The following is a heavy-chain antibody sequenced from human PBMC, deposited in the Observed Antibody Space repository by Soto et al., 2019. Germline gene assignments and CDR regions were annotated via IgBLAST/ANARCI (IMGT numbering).Heavy chain of an antibody. Sequence: QVQLVQSGAEVKKPGASVKVSCKPSGYTFTSYVINWVRQATGKGLEWMGWMNPTSGNTGYAQRFRGRVTMTRNTSISTAYMELSSLRSEDTAVYYCARERTGTTSMDVWGQGTTVTVSS. CDR3: ARERTGTTSMDV. V-gene: IGHV1-8*01. J-gene: IGHJ6*02. D-gene: IGHD1-1*01. CDR2: MNPTSGNT. CDR1: GYTFTSYV.